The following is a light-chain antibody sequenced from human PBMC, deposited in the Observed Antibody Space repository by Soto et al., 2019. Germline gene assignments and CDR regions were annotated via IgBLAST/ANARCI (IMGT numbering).Light chain of an antibody. Sequence: EIVLTQSPGTLSLSPGERATLSCRASQNVDSNYLAWYQQNPGQAPRLLIYNASSRATGIPARFSGTGSGTDFTLTISIQAEEDLAVYCRQQEGSLRTFGQGT. V-gene: IGKV3-20*01. J-gene: IGKJ5*01. CDR2: NAS. CDR1: QNVDSNY. CDR3: QQEGSLRT.